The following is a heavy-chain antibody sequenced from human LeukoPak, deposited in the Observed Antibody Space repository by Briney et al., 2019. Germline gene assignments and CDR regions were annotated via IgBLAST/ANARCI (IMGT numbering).Heavy chain of an antibody. CDR3: VRGYYYDNSGYPDALDI. D-gene: IGHD3-22*01. CDR2: IYYNGIT. J-gene: IGHJ3*02. Sequence: PSETLSLTCTVSGGSISPYYWSWIRQPPGKGLEWIGYIYYNGITSYKPSLKGRVTISVDTSKKQFALKLSSVTDADTAVYYCVRGYYYDNSGYPDALDIWGQGTMVTVSS. V-gene: IGHV4-59*01. CDR1: GGSISPYY.